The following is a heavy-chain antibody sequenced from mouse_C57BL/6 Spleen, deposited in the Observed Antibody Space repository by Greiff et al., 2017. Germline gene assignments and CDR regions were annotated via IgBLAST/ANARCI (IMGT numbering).Heavy chain of an antibody. J-gene: IGHJ1*03. CDR2: FYPGSGSI. V-gene: IGHV1-62-2*01. CDR1: GYTFTEYT. CDR3: ARHEAGYYGSSGEWYFDV. Sequence: QVQLKESGAELVKPGASVKLSCKASGYTFTEYTIHWVKQRSGQGLEWIGWFYPGSGSIKYNEKFKDKATLTADKSSSTVYMELSRLTSEDSAVYFCARHEAGYYGSSGEWYFDVWGTGTTVTVSS. D-gene: IGHD1-1*01.